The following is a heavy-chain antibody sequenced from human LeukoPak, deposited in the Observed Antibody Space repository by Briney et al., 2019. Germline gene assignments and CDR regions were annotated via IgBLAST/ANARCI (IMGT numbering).Heavy chain of an antibody. CDR1: GFTFSSYS. D-gene: IGHD6-13*01. CDR2: ISSSSSYI. CDR3: ARRGYSSSWYFDY. V-gene: IGHV3-21*01. Sequence: GRSLRLSCAASGFTFSSYSTNWVRQAPGKGLEWVSSISSSSSYIYYADSVEGRFTISRDNAKNSLYLQMNSLRAEDTAVYYCARRGYSSSWYFDYWGQGTLVTVSS. J-gene: IGHJ4*02.